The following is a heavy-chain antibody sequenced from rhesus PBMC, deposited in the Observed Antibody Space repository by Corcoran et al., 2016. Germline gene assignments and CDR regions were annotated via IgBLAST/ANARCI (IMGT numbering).Heavy chain of an antibody. V-gene: IGHV4-127*01. CDR2: IGGSSGST. J-gene: IGHJ5-2*02. D-gene: IGHD3-16*01. Sequence: QVQLQESGPGVVKPSETLSPTCAFSGGPISGYYLWSWLRQPPGTGLEWIGYIGGSSGSTNYNPSLKNRVTISKDTSKNQFSLKLSSVTAADTAVYYCASDYYSGSYYNSLDVWGRGVLVTVSS. CDR1: GGPISGYY. CDR3: ASDYYSGSYYNSLDV.